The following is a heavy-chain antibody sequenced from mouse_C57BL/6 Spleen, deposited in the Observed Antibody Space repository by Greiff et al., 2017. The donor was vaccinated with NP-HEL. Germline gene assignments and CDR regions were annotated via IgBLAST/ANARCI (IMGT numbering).Heavy chain of an antibody. V-gene: IGHV8-12*01. Sequence: QVTLKESGPGILQSSQTLSLTCSFSGFSLSTSGMGVSWIRPPSGKGLEWLAHIYWGDDKRYKTSQKSRPIIVKDTSRNQVFLKITSVDTADTATYYCARSYCNYYWYFDVWGTGTTVTVSS. CDR3: ARSYCNYYWYFDV. D-gene: IGHD2-1*01. CDR2: IYWGDDK. CDR1: GFSLSTSGMG. J-gene: IGHJ1*03.